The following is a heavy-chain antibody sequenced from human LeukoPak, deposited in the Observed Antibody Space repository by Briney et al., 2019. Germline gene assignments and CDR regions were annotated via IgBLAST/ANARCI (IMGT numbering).Heavy chain of an antibody. Sequence: PGGPLRLSCAASGFTFSSYSMNWVRQAPGKGLEWVSSISSSSTYIYYADSVKGRFTISRDNAKNSLYLQMNSLRAEDTAVYYCASGIAARPNNWFDPWGQGTLVTVSS. V-gene: IGHV3-21*01. CDR1: GFTFSSYS. J-gene: IGHJ5*02. CDR3: ASGIAARPNNWFDP. D-gene: IGHD6-6*01. CDR2: ISSSSTYI.